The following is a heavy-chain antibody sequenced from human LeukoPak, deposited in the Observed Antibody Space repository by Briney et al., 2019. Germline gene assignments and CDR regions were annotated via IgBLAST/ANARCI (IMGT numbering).Heavy chain of an antibody. V-gene: IGHV3-48*04. Sequence: GGSLRLSCAASGFTFSNYNMNWVRQAPGKGLEWVSYISSSSSTIYYADSVKGRFTISRDNAKKSLYLQMNSLRAEDTAVYYCARGGGSYCSSTSCLNWFDPWGQGTLVTVSS. CDR2: ISSSSSTI. D-gene: IGHD2-2*01. CDR3: ARGGGSYCSSTSCLNWFDP. CDR1: GFTFSNYN. J-gene: IGHJ5*02.